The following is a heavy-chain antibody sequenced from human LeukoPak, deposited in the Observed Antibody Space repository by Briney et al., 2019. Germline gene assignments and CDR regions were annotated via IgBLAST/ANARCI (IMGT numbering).Heavy chain of an antibody. J-gene: IGHJ5*02. CDR3: AREAVTIFGLVRTQTPKGPHRFDP. CDR1: GYTFTSYD. D-gene: IGHD3-3*01. CDR2: MNPNSGNT. V-gene: IGHV1-8*02. Sequence: ASVKVSCKASGYTFTSYDINWVRQATGQGLEWMGWMNPNSGNTGYAQKFQGRVTMTRDMSTTTVYMHLSSLRSEDTAVYYCAREAVTIFGLVRTQTPKGPHRFDPWGQGTLVTVSS.